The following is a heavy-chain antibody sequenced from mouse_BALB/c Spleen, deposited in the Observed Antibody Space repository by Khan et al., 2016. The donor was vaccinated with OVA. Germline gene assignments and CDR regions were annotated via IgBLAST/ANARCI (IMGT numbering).Heavy chain of an antibody. CDR3: ARSKYLARY. CDR2: IWAGGST. D-gene: IGHD3-3*01. J-gene: IGHJ2*01. CDR1: GYSLTRYG. Sequence: QVQLKKSGPGLVAPSQSLSITCTVYGYSLTRYGVHWVRQPPGKGLEWLGLIWAGGSTNYNWALMSRLSISIDNSKSLVFLIMNSLQTDDTALYYCARSKYLARYWGQGTTLTVSS. V-gene: IGHV2-9*02.